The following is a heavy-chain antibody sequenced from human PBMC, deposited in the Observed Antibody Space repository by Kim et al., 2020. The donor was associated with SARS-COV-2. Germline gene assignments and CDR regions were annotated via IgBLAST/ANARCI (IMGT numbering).Heavy chain of an antibody. CDR2: IYYSGST. CDR1: GGSISSYY. D-gene: IGHD3-16*01. Sequence: SETLSLTCTVSGGSISSYYWSWIRQPPGKGLEWIGYIYYSGSTNYNPSLKSRVTISVDTSKNQFSLKLSSVTAADTAVYYCAQEGVGGGRIDYWGQGTLVTVSS. CDR3: AQEGVGGGRIDY. V-gene: IGHV4-59*01. J-gene: IGHJ4*02.